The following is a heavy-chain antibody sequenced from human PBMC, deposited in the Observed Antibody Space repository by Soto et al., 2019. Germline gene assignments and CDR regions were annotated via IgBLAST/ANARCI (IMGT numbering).Heavy chain of an antibody. CDR1: GGSFSGYY. Sequence: SETLSLTCAVYGGSFSGYYWSWIRQPPGKGLEWIGEINHSGSTNYNPSLKSRVTISVDTSKNQFSLKLSSVTAADTAVYYCARGGKHNNYYGSGTPGGDWFDPWGQGTLVTVSS. V-gene: IGHV4-34*01. CDR3: ARGGKHNNYYGSGTPGGDWFDP. J-gene: IGHJ5*02. CDR2: INHSGST. D-gene: IGHD3-10*01.